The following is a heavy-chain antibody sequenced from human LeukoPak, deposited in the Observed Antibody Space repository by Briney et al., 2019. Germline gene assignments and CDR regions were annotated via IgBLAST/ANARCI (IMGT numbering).Heavy chain of an antibody. J-gene: IGHJ4*02. Sequence: SETLSLTCTVSGGSVSSGSYYWSWIRQPPGKGLEWIGYIYYSGSTNYNPSLKSRVTISVDTSKNQFSLKLSSVTAAATAVYYCARGGGLPTTSDYWGQGTLVTVSS. V-gene: IGHV4-61*01. CDR3: ARGGGLPTTSDY. D-gene: IGHD1-14*01. CDR1: GGSVSSGSYY. CDR2: IYYSGST.